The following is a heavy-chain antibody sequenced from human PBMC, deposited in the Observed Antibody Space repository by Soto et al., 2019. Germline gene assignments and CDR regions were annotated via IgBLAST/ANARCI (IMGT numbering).Heavy chain of an antibody. CDR3: ARDARHSSGSRAWFDP. D-gene: IGHD6-19*01. Sequence: SETLSLTCTVSGGSVSSGSYYWSWIRQPPGKGLEWIGYIYYSGSTNYNPSLKSRVTISVDTSKNQFSLKLSSVTAADTAVYYCARDARHSSGSRAWFDPWGQGTLVTVSS. V-gene: IGHV4-61*01. CDR1: GGSVSSGSYY. CDR2: IYYSGST. J-gene: IGHJ5*02.